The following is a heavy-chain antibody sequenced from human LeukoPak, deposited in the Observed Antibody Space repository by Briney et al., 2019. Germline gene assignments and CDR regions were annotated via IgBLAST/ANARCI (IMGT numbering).Heavy chain of an antibody. CDR1: GFTFSGYA. CDR2: ISYDGSNK. D-gene: IGHD6-19*01. Sequence: GGSLRLSCAASGFTFSGYAMHWVRQAPGKGLEWVAVISYDGSNKYYADSVKGRFTISRDNSKNTLYLQMNSLRAEDTAVYYCARRQQWPQRPGGAFDIWGQGTMVTVSS. V-gene: IGHV3-30-3*01. CDR3: ARRQQWPQRPGGAFDI. J-gene: IGHJ3*02.